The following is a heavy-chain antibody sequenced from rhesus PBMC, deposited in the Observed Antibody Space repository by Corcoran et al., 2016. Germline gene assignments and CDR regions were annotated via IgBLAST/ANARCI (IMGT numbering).Heavy chain of an antibody. J-gene: IGHJ4*01. Sequence: QVQLVQSGAEVKKPGASVKLSCKASGYTFTSYSINRVRQGPGKGLEWKGWINPSNGNTGYAQKFQGRVTMTRDTSTTTAYMELSSLRSEDTAVYYCAIGIAAAVVFDYWGQGVLVTVSS. CDR3: AIGIAAAVVFDY. V-gene: IGHV1-200*01. CDR2: INPSNGNT. D-gene: IGHD6-31*01. CDR1: GYTFTSYS.